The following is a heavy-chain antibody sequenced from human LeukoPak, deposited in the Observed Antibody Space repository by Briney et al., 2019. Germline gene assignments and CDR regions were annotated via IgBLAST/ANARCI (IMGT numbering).Heavy chain of an antibody. J-gene: IGHJ4*02. Sequence: PGGSLRLSCAASGFTFSSYGMHWVRQAPGKGLDWVAVISYDGSNKYYADSVKGRFTISRDNSKNTLYLQMNSLRAEDTAVYYCAKDRYYGSGSYSNLFDYWGQGTLVTVSS. CDR3: AKDRYYGSGSYSNLFDY. CDR2: ISYDGSNK. D-gene: IGHD3-10*01. CDR1: GFTFSSYG. V-gene: IGHV3-30*18.